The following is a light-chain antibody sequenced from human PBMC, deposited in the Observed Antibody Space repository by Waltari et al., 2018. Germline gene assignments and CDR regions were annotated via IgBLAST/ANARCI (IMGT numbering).Light chain of an antibody. CDR2: EVS. CDR3: SSYAGRDNLL. CDR1: STDLTTYNY. V-gene: IGLV2-8*01. J-gene: IGLJ2*01. Sequence: QSALTQLPSASGSPGQSVTLPCSGTSTDLTTYNYVSWYQHPPGSAPKLLIYEVSKRPSGVPDRFSGSKSGNTASLTVSGLQTEDEAVYYCSSYAGRDNLLFGGGTKLTVL.